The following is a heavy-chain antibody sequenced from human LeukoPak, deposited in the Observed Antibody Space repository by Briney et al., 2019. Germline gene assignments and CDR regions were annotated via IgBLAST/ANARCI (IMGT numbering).Heavy chain of an antibody. CDR2: INHSGST. CDR1: GGSLMGYY. V-gene: IGHV4-34*01. Sequence: SETLSLTCAVDGGSLMGYYWGCIRQPPWKGLEWIGEINHSGSTNYNPSLKSRVTISLDTSKNQFSLKLRSVTAADTAVHICPRCVPDAVALGPQGTMVTVSS. J-gene: IGHJ3*01. CDR3: PRCVPDAVAL.